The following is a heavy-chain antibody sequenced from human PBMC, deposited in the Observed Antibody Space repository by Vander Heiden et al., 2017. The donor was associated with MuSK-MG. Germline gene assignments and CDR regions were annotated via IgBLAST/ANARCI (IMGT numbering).Heavy chain of an antibody. J-gene: IGHJ4*02. V-gene: IGHV1-2*02. D-gene: IGHD1-7*01. CDR3: ARENWHYDF. CDR1: GYTFVAHF. Sequence: QEQLVQSGTEVQEPGASMKVSCKASGYTFVAHFMHWVRQAPGQGLEWMGWINPNGGDTNYAQKFQGRVTMTRDTSINTFYLELSRLSSDDTAVYYGARENWHYDFWGQGILVPVS. CDR2: INPNGGDT.